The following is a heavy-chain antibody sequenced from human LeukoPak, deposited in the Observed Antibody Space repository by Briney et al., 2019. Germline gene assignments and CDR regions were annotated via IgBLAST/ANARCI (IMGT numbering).Heavy chain of an antibody. V-gene: IGHV4-59*01. J-gene: IGHJ4*02. Sequence: SETLSLTCTVSGGSFSINYWSWIRQSPGKGLEWIGYIHYSGSTTYNPSLERRVSISLDTSENQFSLKLRSVTAADTAVYYCARADSGWYALFDSWGQGTLVTVSS. D-gene: IGHD6-19*01. CDR1: GGSFSINY. CDR3: ARADSGWYALFDS. CDR2: IHYSGST.